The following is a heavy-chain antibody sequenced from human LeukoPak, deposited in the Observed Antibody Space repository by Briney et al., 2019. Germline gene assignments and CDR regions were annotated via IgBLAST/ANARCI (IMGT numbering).Heavy chain of an antibody. CDR1: GGTFSSYA. V-gene: IGHV1-69*06. CDR3: ARSRRQYSGSYYPHDY. CDR2: IIPIFGTA. D-gene: IGHD1-26*01. J-gene: IGHJ4*02. Sequence: SVKVSCKASGGTFSSYAISWVRQAPGQGLEWMGGIIPIFGTANYAQKFQGRVTITADKSTSTAYMELSSLRSEDTAVYYCARSRRQYSGSYYPHDYWGQGTLVTVSS.